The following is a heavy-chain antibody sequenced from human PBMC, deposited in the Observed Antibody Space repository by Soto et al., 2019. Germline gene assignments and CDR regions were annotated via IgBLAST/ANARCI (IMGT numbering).Heavy chain of an antibody. CDR1: GFTFGSYG. CDR3: AKAGSITIFGVVISHPYGMDV. V-gene: IGHV3-30*18. Sequence: GGSLRLSCAASGFTFGSYGMHWVRQAPGKGLEWVAVISYDGSNKYYADSVKGRFTISRDNSKNTLYLQMNSLRAEDTAVYYCAKAGSITIFGVVISHPYGMDVWGQGTTVTVSS. D-gene: IGHD3-3*01. J-gene: IGHJ6*02. CDR2: ISYDGSNK.